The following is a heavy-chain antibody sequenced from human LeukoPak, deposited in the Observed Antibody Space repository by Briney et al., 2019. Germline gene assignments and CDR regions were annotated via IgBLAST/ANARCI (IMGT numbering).Heavy chain of an antibody. J-gene: IGHJ2*01. D-gene: IGHD5-18*01. CDR1: GGTFGSYV. CDR3: AKEGDTALVTGYFDP. CDR2: IIPIFGTA. Sequence: GASVKVSCKASGGTFGSYVISWVRQAPGQGLEWMGGIIPIFGTAHYAQKFQGRLTITADESTGTVYMEMSSLRSEDTAMYYCAKEGDTALVTGYFDPWGRGTLVTVSS. V-gene: IGHV1-69*01.